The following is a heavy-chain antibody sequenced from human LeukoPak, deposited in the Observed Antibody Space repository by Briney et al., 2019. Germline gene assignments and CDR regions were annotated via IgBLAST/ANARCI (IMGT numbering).Heavy chain of an antibody. J-gene: IGHJ6*02. CDR1: GFTFSDYS. Sequence: GGSLRLSCAASGFTFSDYSMNWVRQAPGQGLEWVSSISGGSRHIYYADSLKGRFTISRDDAKNSLYLQMSGLRAEDTAVYYCARGDYYYYGLDVWGQGTTVTVSS. CDR2: ISGGSRHI. V-gene: IGHV3-21*01. CDR3: ARGDYYYYGLDV.